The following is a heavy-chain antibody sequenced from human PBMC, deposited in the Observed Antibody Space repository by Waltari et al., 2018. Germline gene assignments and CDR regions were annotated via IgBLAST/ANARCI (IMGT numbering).Heavy chain of an antibody. D-gene: IGHD2-21*01. J-gene: IGHJ4*02. CDR3: SDPPSDF. CDR1: GFTFSTYW. Sequence: EVQLVESGGGLVQPGGSLRPACTTSGFTFSTYWMSWVRQAPGKGLEWLASIKEDGSETNYVESVKGRFTISRDNAKNSLYLQMSSLRAEDTAVYYCSDPPSDFWGQGAVVTVSS. CDR2: IKEDGSET. V-gene: IGHV3-7*03.